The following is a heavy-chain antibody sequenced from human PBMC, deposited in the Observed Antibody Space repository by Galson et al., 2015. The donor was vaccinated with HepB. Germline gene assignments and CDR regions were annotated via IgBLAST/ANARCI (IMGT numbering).Heavy chain of an antibody. V-gene: IGHV3-9*01. J-gene: IGHJ4*02. CDR1: GFTFDDYA. CDR2: ISWNSGSI. CDR3: AKSIGYYDSSGYYENYFDY. Sequence: SLRLSCAASGFTFDDYAMHWVRHAPGKGLEWVSGISWNSGSIGYADSVKGRFTISRDNAKYSLYLQMNSLRAEDTALYYCAKSIGYYDSSGYYENYFDYWGQGTLVTVSS. D-gene: IGHD3-22*01.